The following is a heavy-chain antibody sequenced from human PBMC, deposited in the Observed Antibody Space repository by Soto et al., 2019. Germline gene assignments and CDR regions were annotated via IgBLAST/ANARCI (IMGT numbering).Heavy chain of an antibody. J-gene: IGHJ6*02. D-gene: IGHD1-26*01. CDR1: GYTFTDLS. Sequence: ASVKVSCKVSGYTFTDLSVHWVRQAPGKGLEWMGGFDPEEDETIYAQKFKGRVTITADKSTSTAYMELSSLRSEDTAVYYCARDPSGSDLQYYYYGMDVWGQGTTVTVSS. V-gene: IGHV1-24*01. CDR2: FDPEEDET. CDR3: ARDPSGSDLQYYYYGMDV.